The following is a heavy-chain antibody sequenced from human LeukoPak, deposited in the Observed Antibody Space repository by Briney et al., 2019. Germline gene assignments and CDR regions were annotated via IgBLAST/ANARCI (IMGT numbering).Heavy chain of an antibody. J-gene: IGHJ4*02. Sequence: SETLSLTCAVYGGSFSGYYWSWIRQPPGKGLEWIGEINHSGSTNYNPSLKSRVTISVDTSKNQFSLKLSSVTAADTAVYYCARGRGWLPYYFDYWGQGTLATVSS. CDR1: GGSFSGYY. D-gene: IGHD5-12*01. CDR3: ARGRGWLPYYFDY. V-gene: IGHV4-34*01. CDR2: INHSGST.